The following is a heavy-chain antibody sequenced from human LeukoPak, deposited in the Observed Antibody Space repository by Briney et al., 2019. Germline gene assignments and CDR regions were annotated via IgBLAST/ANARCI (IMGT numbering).Heavy chain of an antibody. CDR1: GGSISPYH. CDR3: ARTNAFDL. CDR2: IYYSGST. V-gene: IGHV4-59*01. Sequence: SETLSLTCTVSGGSISPYHWSWIRQPPGKGLEWIGYIYYSGSTNYNPSHKGRVTISVDPSKNQFSLRLSSVTAADTAVYYCARTNAFDLWGQGTMVTVSS. J-gene: IGHJ3*01.